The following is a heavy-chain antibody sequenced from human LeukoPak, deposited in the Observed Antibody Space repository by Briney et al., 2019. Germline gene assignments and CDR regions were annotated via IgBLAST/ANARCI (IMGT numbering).Heavy chain of an antibody. V-gene: IGHV3-30*18. CDR3: AKDRETTASGTFDF. CDR2: ISDDGRNK. D-gene: IGHD6-13*01. J-gene: IGHJ4*02. Sequence: GRSLRLSCAASGFTFNNYGMHYVRPAPGKGLEWVAVISDDGRNKNYADSVKGRFTISRDSSNNTLYLQMNSLRAEDTGVYFCAKDRETTASGTFDFRGQGTLVTVSS. CDR1: GFTFNNYG.